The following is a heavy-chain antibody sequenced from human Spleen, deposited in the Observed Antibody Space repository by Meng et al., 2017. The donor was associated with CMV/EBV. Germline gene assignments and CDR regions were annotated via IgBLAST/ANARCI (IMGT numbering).Heavy chain of an antibody. CDR2: INGDGSA. J-gene: IGHJ4*02. V-gene: IGHV3-74*01. CDR1: GFSFSSHW. D-gene: IGHD4-17*01. Sequence: GESLKISCAGSGFSFSSHWMHWVRQAPGKGLMWLSRINGDGSAAYADSVKGRFTISRDNAKKTLYLHMSSLRAEDTAVYYCAREVTTWYYLDYWGQGTLVTVSS. CDR3: AREVTTWYYLDY.